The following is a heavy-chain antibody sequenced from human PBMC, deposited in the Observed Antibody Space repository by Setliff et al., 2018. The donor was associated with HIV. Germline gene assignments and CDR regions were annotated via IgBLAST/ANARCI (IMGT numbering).Heavy chain of an antibody. J-gene: IGHJ3*02. CDR2: VKQDGTET. CDR3: ARDGRRDYGQVDGFDI. Sequence: GGSLRLSCAASGFRFRSYWMSWVRQAPGKGLESVANVKQDGTETLYVDSVKGRFTISRDNANNLVYLQMNSLRVEDTAVYYCARDGRRDYGQVDGFDIWGQGIMVTVSS. V-gene: IGHV3-7*01. CDR1: GFRFRSYW. D-gene: IGHD3-10*01.